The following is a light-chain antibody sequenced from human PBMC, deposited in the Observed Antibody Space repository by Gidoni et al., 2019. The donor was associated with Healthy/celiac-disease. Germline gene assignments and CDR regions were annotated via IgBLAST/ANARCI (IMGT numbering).Light chain of an antibody. V-gene: IGKV3-20*01. Sequence: VLTQSPGTLSLSPGERATLSCRASQSVSSSYLAWYQQKPGQAPRLLIYAASSRATGLPDRFSGSGSGTDFTLTISRLAPDDFAVYYCQQYGSSPYTFGQGTKLEIK. CDR2: AAS. CDR3: QQYGSSPYT. J-gene: IGKJ2*01. CDR1: QSVSSSY.